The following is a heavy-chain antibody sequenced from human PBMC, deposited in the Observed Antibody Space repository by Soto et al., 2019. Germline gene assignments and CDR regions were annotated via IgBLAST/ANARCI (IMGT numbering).Heavy chain of an antibody. V-gene: IGHV4-39*01. J-gene: IGHJ2*01. D-gene: IGHD3-9*01. CDR1: GGFISSSNYY. Sequence: SETVSLTCTVSGGFISSSNYYWGWLRQAPGKELEWIGSIFYSGSTYHSPSLKSRVTMSVDTSKTAFSLQMTYVTAADTAVYYCARHRLVSRYFDLWGRGTLVTVSS. CDR3: ARHRLVSRYFDL. CDR2: IFYSGST.